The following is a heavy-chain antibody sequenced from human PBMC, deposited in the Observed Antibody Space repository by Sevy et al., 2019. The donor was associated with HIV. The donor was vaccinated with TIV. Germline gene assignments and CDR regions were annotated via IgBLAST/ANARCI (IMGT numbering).Heavy chain of an antibody. Sequence: GGSLRLSCAASGFTFSEYGMHWVRQAPGKGLEWVAVISHDGRNNKYNADSVKGRFTISRDNSKNTPYLQMNSLRAEDTGIYYCARDRGEILSSAFNYWGPGTLVTVSS. V-gene: IGHV3-30*04. CDR1: GFTFSEYG. D-gene: IGHD3-10*01. CDR2: ISHDGRNNK. CDR3: ARDRGEILSSAFNY. J-gene: IGHJ4*02.